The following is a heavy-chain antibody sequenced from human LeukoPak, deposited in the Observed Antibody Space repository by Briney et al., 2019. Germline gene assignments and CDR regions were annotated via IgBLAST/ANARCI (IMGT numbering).Heavy chain of an antibody. Sequence: SETLSLTCTVSGGSISNYYWSWIRQPPGKGLEWIGYIYYSGNTNYNPSLKSRITISVDTSKNQFSLKLSSVTAADTAVYYCARVKGYFVDYWGQGTLVTVSS. V-gene: IGHV4-59*01. CDR1: GGSISNYY. J-gene: IGHJ4*02. CDR2: IYYSGNT. D-gene: IGHD3-9*01. CDR3: ARVKGYFVDY.